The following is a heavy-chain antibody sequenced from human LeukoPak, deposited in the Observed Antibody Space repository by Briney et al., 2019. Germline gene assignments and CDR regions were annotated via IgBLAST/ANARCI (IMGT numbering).Heavy chain of an antibody. D-gene: IGHD2-2*01. V-gene: IGHV1-69*04. Sequence: ASVKVSCKASGGTFSSHAISWVRQAPGRGLEWMGRIIPIFGIANYAQKFQGRVTITADKSTSTAYMELSSLRSEDTAVYYCARDLSVQGDVVPAATFSSPWGQGTLVTVSS. J-gene: IGHJ5*02. CDR3: ARDLSVQGDVVPAATFSSP. CDR2: IIPIFGIA. CDR1: GGTFSSHA.